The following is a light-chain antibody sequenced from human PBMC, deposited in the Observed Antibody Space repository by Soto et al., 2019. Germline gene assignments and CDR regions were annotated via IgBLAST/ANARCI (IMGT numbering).Light chain of an antibody. V-gene: IGKV3-11*01. Sequence: EIVLTQSPATLSLSPGERATLSCRASQSVRRYLAWYQQKPGQAPRLLIYDAYTRATGIPARFSGSGSETDFTLTSTSLEPEDFAVYYCQERNNWPPITCGEGTRLEI. CDR1: QSVRRY. CDR3: QERNNWPPIT. J-gene: IGKJ5*01. CDR2: DAY.